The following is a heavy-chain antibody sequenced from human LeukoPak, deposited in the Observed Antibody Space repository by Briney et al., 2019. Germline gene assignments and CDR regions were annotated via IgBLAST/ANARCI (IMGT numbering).Heavy chain of an antibody. CDR3: ARGLGGYGFGY. J-gene: IGHJ4*02. D-gene: IGHD5-18*01. Sequence: AGGSLRLSCAASGFTFSSYSMNWVRQAPGKGLEWVSYISSSSTIYYADSVKGRFTISRDKAKNSLYLQMNSLRDEDTAVYYCARGLGGYGFGYWGQGTLVTVSS. CDR1: GFTFSSYS. V-gene: IGHV3-48*02. CDR2: ISSSSTI.